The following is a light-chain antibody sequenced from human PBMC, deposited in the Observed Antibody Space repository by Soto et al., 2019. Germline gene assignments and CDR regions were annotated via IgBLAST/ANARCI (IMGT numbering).Light chain of an antibody. CDR1: SSDVGRYNY. CDR2: GVT. J-gene: IGLJ1*01. V-gene: IGLV2-14*01. Sequence: QSVRTWPASVSVSREQSITISYTGTSSDVGRYNYFSWYQQYPGKAPQLIIYGVTNRPPGVSNRFSGSKSGNTASLTISGLQAEDEADYYFNSTAGISYVFGTGSKVTVL. CDR3: NSTAGISYV.